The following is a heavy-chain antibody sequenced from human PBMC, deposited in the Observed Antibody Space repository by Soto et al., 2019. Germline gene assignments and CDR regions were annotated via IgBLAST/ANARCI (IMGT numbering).Heavy chain of an antibody. D-gene: IGHD4-17*01. CDR2: IYFDGTT. Sequence: QVQLQESGPGLVKPSQTLSLTCDVSGASVTRAGSYWGWIRQRPGQGLEWIGYIYFDGTTYYNPSLTSRVIISAAPSRNQFSRSLRFLTAADTAVYYCATRTTVTTFDYWGQGTLVTVSS. CDR1: GASVTRAGSY. J-gene: IGHJ4*02. CDR3: ATRTTVTTFDY. V-gene: IGHV4-31*11.